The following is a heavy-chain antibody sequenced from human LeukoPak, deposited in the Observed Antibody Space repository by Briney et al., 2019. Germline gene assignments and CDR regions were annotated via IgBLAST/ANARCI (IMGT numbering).Heavy chain of an antibody. D-gene: IGHD1-26*01. CDR3: ARGATYAYYQDY. V-gene: IGHV3-74*01. CDR1: GFTFSSHW. J-gene: IGHJ4*02. CDR2: IKYDASST. Sequence: GGSLRLSCSASGFTFSSHWMHWVRQAPGKGLVWVSRIKYDASSTSYADSVKGRFTISRDNAKNTLYLQMNSLRAEDTAVYYCARGATYAYYQDYWGQGTLVTVSS.